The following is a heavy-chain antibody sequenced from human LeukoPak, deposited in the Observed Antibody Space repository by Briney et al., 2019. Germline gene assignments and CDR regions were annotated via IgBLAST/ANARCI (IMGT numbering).Heavy chain of an antibody. CDR3: SKDRYSSAIDS. CDR1: GFTFSSYA. J-gene: IGHJ4*02. V-gene: IGHV3-23*01. D-gene: IGHD6-19*01. CDR2: IYAGGDVT. Sequence: GGPLRLSCAASGFTFSSYAMNWVRQAPGKGLEWLSLIYAGGDVTYYADSVQGRFTISRDNSNNTLYLQKNSLRAEGAALYYCSKDRYSSAIDSWGQGVLVTVSS.